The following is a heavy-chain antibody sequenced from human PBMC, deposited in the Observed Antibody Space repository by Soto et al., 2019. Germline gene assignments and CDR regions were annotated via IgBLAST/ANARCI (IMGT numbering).Heavy chain of an antibody. CDR3: AKDLRSGTYYYDSSGYWPLILDY. V-gene: IGHV3-23*01. CDR1: VFTFSSYA. CDR2: ISGSGGST. D-gene: IGHD3-22*01. J-gene: IGHJ4*02. Sequence: GGSLRLSCAASVFTFSSYAMSWVRQAPGKGLEWVSAISGSGGSTYYADSVRGRFTISRDNSKNTLYLQMNSLRAEDTAVYYCAKDLRSGTYYYDSSGYWPLILDYWGQGTLVTVSS.